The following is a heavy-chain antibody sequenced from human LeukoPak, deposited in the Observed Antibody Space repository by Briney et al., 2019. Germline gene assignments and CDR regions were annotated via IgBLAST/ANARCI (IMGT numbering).Heavy chain of an antibody. Sequence: SETLSLTCTVSGGSISSSTYFWGWIRQPAGKGLEWIGRIYTSGSTNYNPSLKSRVTMSVDTSKNQFSLKLSSVTAADTAVYYCASRRDGYNSGYGNDDAFDIWGQGTMVTVSS. CDR1: GGSISSSTYF. D-gene: IGHD5-24*01. J-gene: IGHJ3*02. CDR3: ASRRDGYNSGYGNDDAFDI. V-gene: IGHV4-61*02. CDR2: IYTSGST.